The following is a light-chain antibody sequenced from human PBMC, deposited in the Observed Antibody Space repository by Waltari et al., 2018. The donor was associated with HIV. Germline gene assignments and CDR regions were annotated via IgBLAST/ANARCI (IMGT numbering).Light chain of an antibody. V-gene: IGLV4-69*02. CDR2: VDSDGSH. CDR1: SGHSSYA. CDR3: QTWATGIQV. Sequence: QLVLTQSPSASASLGASVKLTCTLSSGHSSYAIAWHQQQPEKGPRYLMKVDSDGSHSKGDGIPDRFSGSYSVAERYLTISSLQSEDEADYYCQTWATGIQVFGGGTKLTVL. J-gene: IGLJ3*02.